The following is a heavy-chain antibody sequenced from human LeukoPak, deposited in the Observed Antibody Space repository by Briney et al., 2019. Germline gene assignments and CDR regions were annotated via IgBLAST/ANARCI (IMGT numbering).Heavy chain of an antibody. CDR2: IIPIFGTA. J-gene: IGHJ3*02. CDR1: GGTVSSYA. V-gene: IGHV1-69*13. Sequence: SVKLSCKAAGGTVSSYAISWVRQAAGQGLEWRGGIIPIFGTANYAQKFYGRVTITADESTRKAYMELSSLRSEDTAVYYCARDLIVVVPDAQGAFDIWGQGTMVTVSS. CDR3: ARDLIVVVPDAQGAFDI. D-gene: IGHD2-2*01.